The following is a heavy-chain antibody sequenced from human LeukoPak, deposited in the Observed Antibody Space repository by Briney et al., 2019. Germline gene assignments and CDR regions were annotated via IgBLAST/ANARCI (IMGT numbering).Heavy chain of an antibody. V-gene: IGHV4-39*01. D-gene: IGHD1-26*01. CDR3: ARHVTGYASGSYSPFDY. CDR2: IYYSGST. Sequence: SQTLSLTCTVSGGSISSGTYYWGWIRQPPGKGLEWIGSIYYSGSTYYNPSLKSRVTISVDTSKNQFSLKLSSVTAADTAVYYCARHVTGYASGSYSPFDYWGQGTLVTVSS. CDR1: GGSISSGTYY. J-gene: IGHJ4*02.